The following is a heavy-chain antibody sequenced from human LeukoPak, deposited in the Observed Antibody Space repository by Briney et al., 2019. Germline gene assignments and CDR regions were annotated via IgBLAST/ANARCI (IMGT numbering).Heavy chain of an antibody. CDR3: AKETESGPFDY. CDR1: GFTFDDYA. Sequence: PGGSLRLSCAASGFTFDDYAMHWVRQAPGKGLEWVSGISWNSGNIDYADSVKGRFTISRDNAKNSLYLQMNSLRAEDTALYYCAKETESGPFDYWGQGTLVTVSP. D-gene: IGHD1-1*01. J-gene: IGHJ4*02. CDR2: ISWNSGNI. V-gene: IGHV3-9*01.